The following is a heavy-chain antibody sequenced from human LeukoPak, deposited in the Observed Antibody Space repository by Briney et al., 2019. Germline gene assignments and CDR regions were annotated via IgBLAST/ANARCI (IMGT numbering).Heavy chain of an antibody. CDR1: GGSISSYY. Sequence: SETLSLTCTVSGGSISSYYWSWIRQPAGKGLEWIGRIYTSGSTNYNPSLKSRVTMSVDTSKNQFSLKLSSVTAADTAVYYCARAQIFRVVIKGTDYFDYWGQGTLVTVSS. V-gene: IGHV4-4*07. CDR2: IYTSGST. J-gene: IGHJ4*02. CDR3: ARAQIFRVVIKGTDYFDY. D-gene: IGHD3-3*01.